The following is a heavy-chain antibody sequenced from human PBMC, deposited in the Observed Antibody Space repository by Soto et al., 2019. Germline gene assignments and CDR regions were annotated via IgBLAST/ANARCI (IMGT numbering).Heavy chain of an antibody. Sequence: PGGSLRLSCAASGFTFSSYGMHWVRQAPGKGLEWVAVISYDGSNKYYADSVKGRFTISRDNSKNTLYLQMNSLRAEDTAVYYCAKVYYFDYWGQGTLVTV. CDR2: ISYDGSNK. CDR3: AKVYYFDY. CDR1: GFTFSSYG. J-gene: IGHJ4*02. V-gene: IGHV3-30*18.